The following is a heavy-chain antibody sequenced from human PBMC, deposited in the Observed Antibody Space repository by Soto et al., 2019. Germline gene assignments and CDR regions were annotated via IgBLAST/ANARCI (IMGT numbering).Heavy chain of an antibody. V-gene: IGHV3-11*01. Sequence: QAQVVESGGGLVKPGGSLIPSCATSGINFSDHFMAWIRLSPGKGLEWIAYISGSGTTIYYADSVRGRFTISRDNANDSLYLQRNSLRAEDTAVYYCARDGRYKTPYDGFDTWGQGTMVTVSS. CDR2: ISGSGTTI. CDR1: GINFSDHF. D-gene: IGHD1-26*01. J-gene: IGHJ3*02. CDR3: ARDGRYKTPYDGFDT.